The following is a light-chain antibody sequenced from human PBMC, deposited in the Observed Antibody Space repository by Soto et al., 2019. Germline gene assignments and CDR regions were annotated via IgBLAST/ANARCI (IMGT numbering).Light chain of an antibody. Sequence: QPVLTQPPSASGSPGQSVTISCTGTSSDVGAYNYVSWYRQHPGKAPKLLIFEVNSRPSGVPDRFSGSKSGNTASLTVSGLQAEDESHYYCSSYAGSNTWVFGGGTQLTVL. J-gene: IGLJ3*02. CDR3: SSYAGSNTWV. CDR1: SSDVGAYNY. CDR2: EVN. V-gene: IGLV2-8*01.